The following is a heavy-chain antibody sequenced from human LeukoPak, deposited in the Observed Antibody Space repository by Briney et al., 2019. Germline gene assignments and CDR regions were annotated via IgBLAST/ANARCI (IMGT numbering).Heavy chain of an antibody. CDR2: ISSSSSYI. CDR3: AKSGIQLWLQYRFDY. Sequence: GGSLRLSCAASGFTFSSYSMNWVRQAPGKGLEWVSSISSSSSYIYYADSVKGRFTISRDNSKNTLYLQMNSLRAEDTAVYYCAKSGIQLWLQYRFDYWGQGTLVTVSS. V-gene: IGHV3-21*04. J-gene: IGHJ4*02. CDR1: GFTFSSYS. D-gene: IGHD5-18*01.